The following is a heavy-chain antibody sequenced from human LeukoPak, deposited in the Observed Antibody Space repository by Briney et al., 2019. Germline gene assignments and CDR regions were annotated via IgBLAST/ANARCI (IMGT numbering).Heavy chain of an antibody. CDR3: ARVRSVWEKGLRY. J-gene: IGHJ4*02. CDR2: INPNSGGT. V-gene: IGHV1-2*02. CDR1: GYTLTGYY. Sequence: ASVKVSCKASGYTLTGYYMHWVRQAPGQGLERMGWINPNSGGTNYAQKFQGRVTMTRDTSISTAYMELSRLRSDDTAVYYCARVRSVWEKGLRYWGQGTLVTVSS. D-gene: IGHD6-19*01.